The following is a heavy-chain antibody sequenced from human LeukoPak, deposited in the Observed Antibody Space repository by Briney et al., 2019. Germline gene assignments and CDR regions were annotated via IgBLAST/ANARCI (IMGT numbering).Heavy chain of an antibody. D-gene: IGHD3-22*01. CDR3: AKAGGSSGYQYYFDY. CDR2: ISGSGGST. CDR1: GFSFSNVW. V-gene: IGHV3-23*01. Sequence: GGSLRLSCVASGFSFSNVWMTWVRQAPGKGLEWVSAISGSGGSTYYADSVKGRFTISRDNSKNTLYLQMNSLRAEDTAVYYCAKAGGSSGYQYYFDYWGQGTLVTVSS. J-gene: IGHJ4*02.